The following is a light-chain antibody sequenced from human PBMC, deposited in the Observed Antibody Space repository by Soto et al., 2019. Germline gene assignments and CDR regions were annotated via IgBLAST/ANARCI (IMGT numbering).Light chain of an antibody. CDR2: GST. Sequence: QSVLTQPASVSGAPGQRVTISCTGSSSNIGAGYDVHWYQQFPGTAPKLLLYGSTNRPSGVPDRFSGSKSGTSASLAIAGLQTEDEADYYCQSYDSSLSAVVFGGGTQVTVL. CDR1: SSNIGAGYD. CDR3: QSYDSSLSAVV. J-gene: IGLJ2*01. V-gene: IGLV1-40*01.